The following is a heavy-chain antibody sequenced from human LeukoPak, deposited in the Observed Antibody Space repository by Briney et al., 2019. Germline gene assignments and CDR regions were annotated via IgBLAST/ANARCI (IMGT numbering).Heavy chain of an antibody. CDR2: ISGSGGTT. CDR1: XV. J-gene: IGHJ4*02. V-gene: IGHV3-23*01. CDR3: AKEGGSYYDFWSGRYFDY. D-gene: IGHD3-3*01. Sequence: XVVSWVRQXXXXGLEWVSSISGSGGTTTYADSVRGRFTISRDNSKNTLYLQMNSLRAEDTAVYYCAKEGGSYYDFWSGRYFDYWGQGTLVTVSS.